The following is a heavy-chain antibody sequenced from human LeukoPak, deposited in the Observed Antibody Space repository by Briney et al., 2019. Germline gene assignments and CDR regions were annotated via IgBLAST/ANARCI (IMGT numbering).Heavy chain of an antibody. CDR3: ARVPSGSWDFDY. Sequence: PGGSLRLSCAASVFTFSSYDMHWVRQATGKGLEWVSAIGTAGDTYYPGSVKGRFTISRENAKNSLYLQMNSLRVGDTAAYYCARVPSGSWDFDYWGQGTLVTVSS. J-gene: IGHJ4*02. V-gene: IGHV3-13*01. D-gene: IGHD1-26*01. CDR1: VFTFSSYD. CDR2: IGTAGDT.